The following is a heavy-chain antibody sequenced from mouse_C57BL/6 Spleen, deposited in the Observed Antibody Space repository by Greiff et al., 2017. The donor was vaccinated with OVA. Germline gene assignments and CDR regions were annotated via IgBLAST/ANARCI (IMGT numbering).Heavy chain of an antibody. CDR1: GFSLTSYA. J-gene: IGHJ1*03. CDR3: ARNSDDSNHGYFDV. V-gene: IGHV2-9-1*01. Sequence: QVQLKESGPGLVAPSQSLSITCTVSGFSLTSYAISWVRQPPGKGLEWLGVIWTGGGTNYTSALKSRLSISKDNSKSQVFLKMNRLQTDDTARYYCARNSDDSNHGYFDVWGTGTTVTVSA. CDR2: IWTGGGT. D-gene: IGHD2-5*01.